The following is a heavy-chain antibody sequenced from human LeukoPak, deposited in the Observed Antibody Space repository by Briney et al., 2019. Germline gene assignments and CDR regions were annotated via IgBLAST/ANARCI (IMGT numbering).Heavy chain of an antibody. V-gene: IGHV3-48*01. CDR3: AKDRVAVAGTFSIGFDY. D-gene: IGHD6-19*01. CDR2: ISYSSSSI. CDR1: GFTFSSYS. J-gene: IGHJ4*02. Sequence: PGGSLRLSCADSGFTFSSYSMNWVRQAPGKGLEWLSYISYSSSSIMYADSVKGRFTISRDNSKNTLYLQMNSLKAEDTAVYYCAKDRVAVAGTFSIGFDYWGQGTLVTVSS.